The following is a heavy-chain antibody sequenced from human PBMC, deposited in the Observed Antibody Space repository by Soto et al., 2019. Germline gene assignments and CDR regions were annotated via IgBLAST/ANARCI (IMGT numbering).Heavy chain of an antibody. CDR1: GGSISSSSYY. Sequence: SETLSLTCTVSGGSISSSSYYWGWIRQPPGKGQEWIGSIYYCGSTYYNPSLKSRVTISVDTSKNQFYLKLSSVTAADTAVYYCARHERVFAADAFDIWGHGTMVTVSS. CDR3: ARHERVFAADAFDI. D-gene: IGHD6-25*01. V-gene: IGHV4-39*01. CDR2: IYYCGST. J-gene: IGHJ3*02.